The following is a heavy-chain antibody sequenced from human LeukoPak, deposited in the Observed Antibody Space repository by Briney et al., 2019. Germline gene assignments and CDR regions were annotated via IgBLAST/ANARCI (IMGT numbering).Heavy chain of an antibody. CDR3: ARAPDVAASGNYYYYYMDV. J-gene: IGHJ6*03. CDR2: IIPIFGTA. Sequence: SVKVSCKASGYTFTSYGISWVRQAPGQGLEWMGGIIPIFGTANYAQKFQGRVTITTDESTSTAYMELSSLRSEDTAVYYCARAPDVAASGNYYYYYMDVWGKGTTVTVSS. D-gene: IGHD2-15*01. CDR1: GYTFTSYG. V-gene: IGHV1-69*05.